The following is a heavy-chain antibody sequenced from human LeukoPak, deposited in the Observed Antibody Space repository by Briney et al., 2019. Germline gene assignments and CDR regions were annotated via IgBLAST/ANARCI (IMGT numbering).Heavy chain of an antibody. CDR2: MNPKSAHT. J-gene: IGHJ5*02. CDR1: GYTFTSYD. D-gene: IGHD3-10*01. Sequence: ASVKVSCKASGYTFTSYDIHWVRQASGHGLEWMGWMNPKSAHTGLAQRFQGGVTLTRNTSISTAYMELSSLTSEDTAMYYCTRGPSYHSKWVGGMWFDPWGQGTLVTVSS. CDR3: TRGPSYHSKWVGGMWFDP. V-gene: IGHV1-8*01.